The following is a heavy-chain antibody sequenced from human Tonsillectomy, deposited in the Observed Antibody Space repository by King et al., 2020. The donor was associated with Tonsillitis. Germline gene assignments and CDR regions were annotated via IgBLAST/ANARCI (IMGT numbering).Heavy chain of an antibody. CDR3: VTDRGLRESLLGSIY. D-gene: IGHD3-16*01. Sequence: EVQLVESGGGLVQPGGSLRLSCAASGFTFSDYTMNWVRQAPGRGLEWISYVATDGTTKKYADSVKGRFTISRDDAKNTLYLQMNNLRAEDTAVYYCVTDRGLRESLLGSIYWGQGTLVTVSS. J-gene: IGHJ4*02. CDR2: VATDGTTK. CDR1: GFTFSDYT. V-gene: IGHV3-48*01.